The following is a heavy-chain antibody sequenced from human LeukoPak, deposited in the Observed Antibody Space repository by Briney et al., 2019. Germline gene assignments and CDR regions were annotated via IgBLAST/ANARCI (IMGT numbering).Heavy chain of an antibody. V-gene: IGHV7-4-1*02. Sequence: ASVKVSCKASGYTFISYGISWVRQAPGQGLEWMGWINTNTGNPTYAQGFTGRFVFSLDTSVSTAYLQISSLKAEDTAVYYCARDFEYSSSDYYYYYGMDVWGQGTTVTVSS. J-gene: IGHJ6*02. D-gene: IGHD6-6*01. CDR1: GYTFISYG. CDR2: INTNTGNP. CDR3: ARDFEYSSSDYYYYYGMDV.